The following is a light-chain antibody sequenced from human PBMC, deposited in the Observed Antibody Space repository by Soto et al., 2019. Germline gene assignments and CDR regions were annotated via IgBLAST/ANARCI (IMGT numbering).Light chain of an antibody. CDR3: QXYXSXPA. J-gene: IGKJ4*01. V-gene: IGKV3-20*01. Sequence: EILLTQPPGTLSLSPGERATLSCRASRSVSSSYLACYQQNPGQAPRLLIYGASSRATGIPDSLSGSASGTEFTLTISRLEPEDFAXYXCQXYXSXPAFGGGTKVDI. CDR1: RSVSSSY. CDR2: GAS.